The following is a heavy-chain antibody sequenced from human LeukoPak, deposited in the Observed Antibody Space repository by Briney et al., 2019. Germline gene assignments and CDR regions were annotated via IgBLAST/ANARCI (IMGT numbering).Heavy chain of an antibody. CDR3: ARELISYGTYYYDSSGLNY. V-gene: IGHV4-30-4*08. Sequence: SETLSLTCTVSGGSISSGDYYWSWIRQPPGKGLEWIGYIYYSGSTYYNSSLKSRVTISVDTSKNQFSLKLSSVTAADTAVYYCARELISYGTYYYDSSGLNYWGQGTLVTVSS. CDR1: GGSISSGDYY. J-gene: IGHJ4*02. CDR2: IYYSGST. D-gene: IGHD3-22*01.